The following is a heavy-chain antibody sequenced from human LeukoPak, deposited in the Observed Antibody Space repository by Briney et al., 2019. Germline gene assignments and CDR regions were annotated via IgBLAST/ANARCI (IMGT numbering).Heavy chain of an antibody. V-gene: IGHV1-2*02. D-gene: IGHD3-3*01. CDR1: GYTFTGYY. J-gene: IGHJ4*02. Sequence: ASVKVSCKASGYTFTGYYMHWVRQAPGQGLEWMGWINPNSGGTNYAQKFQGRVTMTRDTSISTAYMELSRLRSDDTAVYYCASTGGLQFLEWLPQTWGQGTLVTVSS. CDR3: ASTGGLQFLEWLPQT. CDR2: INPNSGGT.